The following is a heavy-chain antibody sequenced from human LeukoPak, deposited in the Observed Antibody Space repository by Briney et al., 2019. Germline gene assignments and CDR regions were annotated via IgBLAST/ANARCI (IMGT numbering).Heavy chain of an antibody. CDR2: INPNSGGT. D-gene: IGHD1-26*01. J-gene: IGHJ4*02. Sequence: ASVKVSCKASGYTFTCYYMHWVRQAPGQGLEWMGRINPNSGGTNYAQKFQGRVTVTRDTSISTAYMELSRLRSDDTAVYYCARRSSGSYAFDYWGQGTLVTVSS. V-gene: IGHV1-2*06. CDR1: GYTFTCYY. CDR3: ARRSSGSYAFDY.